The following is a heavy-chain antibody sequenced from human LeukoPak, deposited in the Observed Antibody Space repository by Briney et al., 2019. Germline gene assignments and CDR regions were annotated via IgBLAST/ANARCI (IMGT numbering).Heavy chain of an antibody. V-gene: IGHV4-31*03. D-gene: IGHD1-26*01. J-gene: IGHJ4*02. CDR1: GGSISSGGYY. Sequence: PSETLSLTCTVSGGSISSGGYYWSWIRQHPGKGLEWIGYIYYSGSTYYNPSLKSRVTISVDTSKNQFSLKLNSVTAADTALYSRARHYLGGNYPDYFNHWGQGTLVTVSS. CDR3: ARHYLGGNYPDYFNH. CDR2: IYYSGST.